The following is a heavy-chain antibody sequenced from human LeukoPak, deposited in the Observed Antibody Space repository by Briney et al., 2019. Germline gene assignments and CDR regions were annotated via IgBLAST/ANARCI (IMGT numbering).Heavy chain of an antibody. CDR3: ARRRGSYYGY. CDR1: GGSISSYY. V-gene: IGHV4-59*01. J-gene: IGHJ4*02. D-gene: IGHD1-26*01. Sequence: KPSETLSLTCTVSGGSISSYYWSWIRQPPGKGLEWIGYIYYSGSTNYNPSLKSRVTISVDTSKNQFSLKLSSVTAADTAVYYCARRRGSYYGYWGQGTLVTVSS. CDR2: IYYSGST.